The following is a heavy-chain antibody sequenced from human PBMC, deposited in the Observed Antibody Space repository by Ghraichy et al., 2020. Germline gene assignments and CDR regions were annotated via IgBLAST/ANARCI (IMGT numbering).Heavy chain of an antibody. CDR3: ARQDSSAIH. D-gene: IGHD6-19*01. J-gene: IGHJ4*02. Sequence: SETLSLTCTVSGDFISSSTSYWGWIRQPPGKGLEWIGSIYYSGSTYYKPSLKSRVTISVDSSKNQFSLKLSSVTAADTAVYYCARQDSSAIHWGQGTLVTVSS. CDR1: GDFISSSTSY. CDR2: IYYSGST. V-gene: IGHV4-39*01.